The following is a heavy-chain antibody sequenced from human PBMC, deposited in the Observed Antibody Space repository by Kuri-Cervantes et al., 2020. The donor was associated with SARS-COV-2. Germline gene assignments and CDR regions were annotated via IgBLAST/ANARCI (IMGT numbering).Heavy chain of an antibody. CDR3: ASRSSQNYYYYYYMDV. V-gene: IGHV1-2*02. CDR2: INPNSGGT. J-gene: IGHJ6*03. CDR1: GYTFTGYY. Sequence: ASVKVSCEASGYTFTGYYMHWVRQAPGQGLEWMGWINPNSGGTNYAQKFQGRVTMTRDTSISTAYMELSRLRSDDTAVYYCASRSSQNYYYYYYMDVWGKGTTVTVSS. D-gene: IGHD2-2*01.